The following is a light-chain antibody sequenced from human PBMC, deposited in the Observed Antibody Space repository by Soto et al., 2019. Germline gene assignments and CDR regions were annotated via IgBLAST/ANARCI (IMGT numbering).Light chain of an antibody. CDR2: AAS. CDR3: QQLNSYPRT. CDR1: QGISSY. V-gene: IGKV1-9*01. Sequence: DIQLTQSPSFLSASVGDRITITCRASQGISSYLAWYQQKPGKAPKLLIYAASTLQSGVPSRFSGSGSGTEFTLTISSLQPEDFAVYYCQQLNSYPRTFGQGTKVDI. J-gene: IGKJ1*01.